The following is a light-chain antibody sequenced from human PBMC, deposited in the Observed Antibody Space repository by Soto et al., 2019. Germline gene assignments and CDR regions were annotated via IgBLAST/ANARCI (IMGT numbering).Light chain of an antibody. CDR3: QHRMNWPLT. CDR1: QSVSNNY. V-gene: IGKV3-11*01. J-gene: IGKJ1*01. Sequence: GLTQSPGTLSLSPGERATLYCRASQSVSNNYLAWYQQKPGQAPRLLIYGASNRATGIPARFSGSGSETDFTLTISSLEPEDFAVYYCQHRMNWPLTFGQGTKVDIK. CDR2: GAS.